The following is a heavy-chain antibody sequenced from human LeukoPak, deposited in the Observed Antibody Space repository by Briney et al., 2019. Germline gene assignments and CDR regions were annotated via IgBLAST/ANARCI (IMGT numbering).Heavy chain of an antibody. Sequence: SETLSLTCAVSGGSFSGYYWSWIRQHPGKGLEWIGYIYYSGSTYYNPSLKSRVTISVDTPKNQFSLKLSSVTAADTAVYYCARAGTMIGYYFDYWGQGTLVTVSS. J-gene: IGHJ4*02. CDR3: ARAGTMIGYYFDY. CDR1: GGSFSGYY. V-gene: IGHV4-31*11. D-gene: IGHD3-22*01. CDR2: IYYSGST.